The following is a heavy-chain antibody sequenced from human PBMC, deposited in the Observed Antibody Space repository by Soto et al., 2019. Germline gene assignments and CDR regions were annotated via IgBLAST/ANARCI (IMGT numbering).Heavy chain of an antibody. CDR1: GDSVSSNNAA. Sequence: SQTLSLTCAISGDSVSSNNAAWNWIRQSPSRGLEWLGRTYYRSRWYNDYAVSVKSRITVNPDTSKNQFSLQLTSVTPEDMAVYYCAGTTSHYWYYMDVWGKGTTVTVSS. CDR3: AGTTSHYWYYMDV. CDR2: TYYRSRWYN. D-gene: IGHD1-7*01. J-gene: IGHJ6*03. V-gene: IGHV6-1*01.